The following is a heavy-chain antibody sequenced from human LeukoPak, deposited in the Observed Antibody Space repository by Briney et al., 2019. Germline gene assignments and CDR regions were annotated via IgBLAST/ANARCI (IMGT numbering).Heavy chain of an antibody. CDR2: INPNSGGT. CDR1: GYTFTGYY. J-gene: IGHJ4*02. Sequence: ASVKVSCKASGYTFTGYYMHWVRQAPGQGLEWMGWINPNSGGTNYAQKFQGRVTMTRDTSISTAYMELSRLRSDDTAVYYCARFLDSSGYFDYWGQGTLVTVSP. D-gene: IGHD3-22*01. V-gene: IGHV1-2*02. CDR3: ARFLDSSGYFDY.